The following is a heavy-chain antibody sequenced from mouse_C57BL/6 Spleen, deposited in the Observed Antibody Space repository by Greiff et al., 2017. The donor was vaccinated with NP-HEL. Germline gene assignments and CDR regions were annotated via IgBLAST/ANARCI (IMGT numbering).Heavy chain of an antibody. D-gene: IGHD1-1*01. CDR3: ARDSYYYYGSSYYAMDY. J-gene: IGHJ4*01. CDR1: GYSITSGYY. Sequence: EVKVEESGPGLVKPSQSLSLTCSVTGYSITSGYYWNWIRQFPGNKLEWMGYISYDGSNNYNPSLKNRISITRDTSKNQFFLKLNSVTTEDTATYYCARDSYYYYGSSYYAMDYWGQGTSVTVSS. CDR2: ISYDGSN. V-gene: IGHV3-6*01.